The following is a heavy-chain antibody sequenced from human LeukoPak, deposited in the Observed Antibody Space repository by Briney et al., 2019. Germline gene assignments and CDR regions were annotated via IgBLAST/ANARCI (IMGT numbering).Heavy chain of an antibody. CDR3: ARDNAYGSGSPGVY. J-gene: IGHJ4*02. Sequence: GGSLRLSCAASRFIFSNHWMTWVRQAPGKGLEWVAMINQDGSDKYYADSVKGRFTISRDNAKKSLFLQMNSLRAEDTAVYYCARDNAYGSGSPGVYWGQGTLVTVSS. D-gene: IGHD3-10*01. CDR2: INQDGSDK. CDR1: RFIFSNHW. V-gene: IGHV3-7*01.